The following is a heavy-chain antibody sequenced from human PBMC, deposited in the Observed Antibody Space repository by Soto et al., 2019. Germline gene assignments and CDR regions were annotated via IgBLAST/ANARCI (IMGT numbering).Heavy chain of an antibody. CDR2: ISYDGSNK. D-gene: IGHD5-18*01. Sequence: PGGSLRLSCAASGVTCSSYAMHWVRQAPGKGLEWVAVISYDGSNKYYADSVKGRFTISRDNSKNTLYLQMNSLRAEDTAVYYCASHSPYDQLWSGPGGHWGQGTLVTVSS. CDR1: GVTCSSYA. J-gene: IGHJ4*02. V-gene: IGHV3-30-3*01. CDR3: ASHSPYDQLWSGPGGH.